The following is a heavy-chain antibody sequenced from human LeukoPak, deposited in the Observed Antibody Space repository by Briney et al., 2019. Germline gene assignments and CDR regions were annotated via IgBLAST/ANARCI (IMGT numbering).Heavy chain of an antibody. Sequence: GGSLRLSCAASGFTFSNAWMSWVRQAPGKGGEWVGRIKSKTDGGTTDYAARGKGRFTISRDEKKNALYLQMNSLKTEDTAVYYCTTVKLSTSLYGMDVWGQGTTVTVSS. CDR3: TTVKLSTSLYGMDV. CDR1: GFTFSNAW. CDR2: IKSKTDGGTT. J-gene: IGHJ6*02. V-gene: IGHV3-15*01. D-gene: IGHD3-16*02.